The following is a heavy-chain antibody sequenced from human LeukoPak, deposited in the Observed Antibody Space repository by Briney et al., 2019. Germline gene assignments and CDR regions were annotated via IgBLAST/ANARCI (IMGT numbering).Heavy chain of an antibody. Sequence: PSQTLSLTCTVSGGSISSGSYYWSCIRQPAGKGLEWIGRIYTSGSTNYNPSLKSRVTISVDTSKNQFSLKLSSVTAADTAVYYCAREDLLEMATIDYWGQGTLVTVSS. D-gene: IGHD5-24*01. CDR3: AREDLLEMATIDY. V-gene: IGHV4-61*02. CDR1: GGSISSGSYY. CDR2: IYTSGST. J-gene: IGHJ4*02.